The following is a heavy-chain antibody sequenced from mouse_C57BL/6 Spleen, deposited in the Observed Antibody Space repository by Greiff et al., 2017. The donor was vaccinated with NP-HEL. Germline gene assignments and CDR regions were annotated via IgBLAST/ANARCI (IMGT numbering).Heavy chain of an antibody. D-gene: IGHD2-10*02. J-gene: IGHJ2*01. CDR2: IYPCGSDT. Sequence: QVQLQQPGAELVRPGSSVKLSCKASGYTFTSYWMEWVKQRPGQGLEWIGNIYPCGSDTHYNQKFKGKATLTVDTSSSTSYMQLSSLTSEDAAVYYGAREGYGNYGFDDWGKGTTLTVSS. CDR3: AREGYGNYGFDD. CDR1: GYTFTSYW. V-gene: IGHV1-61*01.